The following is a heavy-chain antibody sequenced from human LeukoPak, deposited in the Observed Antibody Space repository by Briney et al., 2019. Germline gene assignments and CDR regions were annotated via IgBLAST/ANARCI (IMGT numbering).Heavy chain of an antibody. J-gene: IGHJ4*02. CDR1: GFTFSSYT. D-gene: IGHD1-26*01. CDR3: ARDPVEWEQLLDY. CDR2: IDSSGRYI. V-gene: IGHV3-21*01. Sequence: GGSLRLSCAASGFTFSSYTMNWVRQAPGKGLEWVSSIDSSGRYIYYADSMKGRFTISRDNAENSLYLQMNSLRVEDTAVYYCARDPVEWEQLLDYWGQGTLVTVSS.